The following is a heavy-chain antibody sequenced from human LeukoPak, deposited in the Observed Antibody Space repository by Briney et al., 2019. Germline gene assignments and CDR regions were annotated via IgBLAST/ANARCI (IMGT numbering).Heavy chain of an antibody. CDR1: GFIFSNYA. CDR2: ISFDGSNK. J-gene: IGHJ4*02. Sequence: GGSLRLSCAASGFIFSNYATHWVRQAPGKGLEWVAVISFDGSNKFYTDSVKGRFTISRDNSKNTLYLQMNSLRAEDTAVYYCAKDSVAGEYCSGGSCYRIDYWGQGTLVIVSS. V-gene: IGHV3-30*18. D-gene: IGHD2-15*01. CDR3: AKDSVAGEYCSGGSCYRIDY.